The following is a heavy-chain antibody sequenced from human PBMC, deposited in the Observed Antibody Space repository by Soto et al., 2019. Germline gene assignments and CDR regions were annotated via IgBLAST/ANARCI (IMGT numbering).Heavy chain of an antibody. Sequence: QTGGSLRLSCAASGFTFSSYAMSWVRQGPGKGLEWVSAISESGASTYYADSVKGRFTISRDNSKNTLYLQMNSLRVEDTAVYYCAKPSTRYCGGDCSWDYWGQGTLVTVSS. CDR1: GFTFSSYA. V-gene: IGHV3-23*01. D-gene: IGHD2-21*02. J-gene: IGHJ4*02. CDR2: ISESGAST. CDR3: AKPSTRYCGGDCSWDY.